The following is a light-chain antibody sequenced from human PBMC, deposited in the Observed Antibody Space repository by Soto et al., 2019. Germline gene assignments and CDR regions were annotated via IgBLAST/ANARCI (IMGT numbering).Light chain of an antibody. J-gene: IGKJ1*01. Sequence: IVMTQSPGTLSLSAGDRATLSCRASQSITTHLAWYQQRPGQAPRLLIYHSSTRATGVPTRFSGSGSGTDFTLTINSLQSEEIAVYYCQQYNTWHRTFGQGTKVEIK. CDR2: HSS. CDR1: QSITTH. V-gene: IGKV3-15*01. CDR3: QQYNTWHRT.